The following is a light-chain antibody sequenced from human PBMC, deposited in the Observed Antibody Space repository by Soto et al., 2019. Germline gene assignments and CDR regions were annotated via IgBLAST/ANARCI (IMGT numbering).Light chain of an antibody. CDR3: QQYYNWPPLT. CDR1: QSISSN. J-gene: IGKJ4*01. V-gene: IGKV3D-15*01. CDR2: GAS. Sequence: EIVMTQSPATLSVSPGERATLSCRASQSISSNLAWYQQKPGQAPRLLIYGASTRATGIPARFSGSGSGTEFTLSISSLQSGDFAVYYCQQYYNWPPLTFGGGTKVEIK.